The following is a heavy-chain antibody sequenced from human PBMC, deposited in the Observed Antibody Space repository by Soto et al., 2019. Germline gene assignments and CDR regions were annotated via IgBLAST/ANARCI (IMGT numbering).Heavy chain of an antibody. J-gene: IGHJ6*02. CDR3: ASLSEAYSGSGERYYYYGMDV. V-gene: IGHV4-59*01. CDR1: GGSISSYY. D-gene: IGHD3-10*01. Sequence: SETLSLTCTVSGGSISSYYWSWIRQPPGKGLEWVGYIYYSGSTNYNPSLKSRVTISVDTSKNQFSLKLSSVTAADTAVYYCASLSEAYSGSGERYYYYGMDVWGQGTTVTVSS. CDR2: IYYSGST.